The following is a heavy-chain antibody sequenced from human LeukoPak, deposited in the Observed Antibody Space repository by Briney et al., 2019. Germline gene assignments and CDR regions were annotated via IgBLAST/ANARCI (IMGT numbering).Heavy chain of an antibody. V-gene: IGHV5-51*01. D-gene: IGHD2/OR15-2a*01. CDR3: ARAGYSNRWDGVDY. CDR2: IYPGDSDT. CDR1: GYTFTNYW. J-gene: IGHJ4*02. Sequence: GESLKISCKGSGYTFTNYWIGWVRQMPGKGLEFMGIIYPGDSDTRYSPSFQGQVTISVDKSINTAYLQWSSLKASDSTMYYCARAGYSNRWDGVDYWGQGTLVTVSS.